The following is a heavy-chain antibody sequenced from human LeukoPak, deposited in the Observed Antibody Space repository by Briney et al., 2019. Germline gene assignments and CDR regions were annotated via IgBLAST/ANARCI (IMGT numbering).Heavy chain of an antibody. CDR2: INSDGTTT. D-gene: IGHD1-20*01. Sequence: GGSLRLSCAASGFTFSSDWMHWVRQDPGKGLVWDSRINSDGTTTNYADSVKGRFTISRDNAKNALYLKMNSLRAEDTSLYYCARAITGSRNAMDVWGQGTTVTVSS. CDR1: GFTFSSDW. CDR3: ARAITGSRNAMDV. J-gene: IGHJ6*02. V-gene: IGHV3-74*01.